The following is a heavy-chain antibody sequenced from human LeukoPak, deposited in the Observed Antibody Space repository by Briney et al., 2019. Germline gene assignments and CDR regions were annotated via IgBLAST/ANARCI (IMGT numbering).Heavy chain of an antibody. CDR3: ARDESYDFWSGYYLS. D-gene: IGHD3-3*01. CDR2: ISYDGSNK. CDR1: GFTFSSYA. V-gene: IGHV3-30-3*01. J-gene: IGHJ5*02. Sequence: PGGSLRLSCAASGFTFSSYAMHWVRQAPGKGLEWVAVISYDGSNKYYADSVKGRFTIPRDNSKNTLYLQMNSQRAEDTAVYYCARDESYDFWSGYYLSWGQGTLVTVSS.